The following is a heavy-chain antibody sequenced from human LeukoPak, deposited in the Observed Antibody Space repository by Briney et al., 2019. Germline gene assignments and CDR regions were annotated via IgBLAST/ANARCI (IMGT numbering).Heavy chain of an antibody. J-gene: IGHJ4*02. D-gene: IGHD5-12*01. CDR3: ARDPGYSGIDY. CDR1: GGSVNSGSHY. Sequence: SETLSLTCTVSGGSVNSGSHYWCWIRQPPGKGLEWIGYIYYSGSTNYNPSLKSRVTMSLDTSKNQFSLNLNSVTAADTAVYYCARDPGYSGIDYWGQGSLVTVSS. CDR2: IYYSGST. V-gene: IGHV4-61*01.